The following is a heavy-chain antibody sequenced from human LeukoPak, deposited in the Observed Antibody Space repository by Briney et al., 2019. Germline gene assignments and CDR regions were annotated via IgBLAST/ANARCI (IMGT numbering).Heavy chain of an antibody. V-gene: IGHV1-2*02. CDR2: INPHSGAT. Sequence: GASVTDSCMGSGYGFSDGYFNWVRQAPGQGLEWMGWINPHSGATNYAQRFQGRVSMDASFDTAYMELSRLTSDDTAVYYCATSSSVTHTRDPWGQGTLVTVSS. CDR3: ATSSSVTHTRDP. CDR1: GYGFSDGY. D-gene: IGHD5/OR15-5a*01. J-gene: IGHJ5*02.